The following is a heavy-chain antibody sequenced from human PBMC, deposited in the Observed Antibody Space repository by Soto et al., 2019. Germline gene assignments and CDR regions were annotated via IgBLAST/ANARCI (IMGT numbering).Heavy chain of an antibody. D-gene: IGHD3-22*01. J-gene: IGHJ4*03. Sequence: GGSLRLSCAASGFTFSNAWINWVRQAPGKGLEWVGRIKSKIDGGTTDFAAPVKGRFAISRDDSKNIAYMQMNSLKIEDTAVYYFTTDAYNDMQIVRIDYWGQGTTVTVSS. CDR3: TTDAYNDMQIVRIDY. CDR2: IKSKIDGGTT. V-gene: IGHV3-15*07. CDR1: GFTFSNAW.